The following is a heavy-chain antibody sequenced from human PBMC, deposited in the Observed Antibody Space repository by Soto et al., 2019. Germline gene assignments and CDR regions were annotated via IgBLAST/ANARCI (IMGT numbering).Heavy chain of an antibody. CDR1: GFTFSSYW. J-gene: IGHJ4*02. V-gene: IGHV3-74*01. CDR3: AREMFSSSSGQAGFDY. CDR2: INSDGSST. D-gene: IGHD6-6*01. Sequence: EVQLVESGGGLVQPGGSLRLSCAASGFTFSSYWMHWVRQAPGKGLVWVSRINSDGSSTSYADSVKGRFTISRDNAKNALHLQMNSLRAEDTAVYYCAREMFSSSSGQAGFDYWGQGTLVTVSS.